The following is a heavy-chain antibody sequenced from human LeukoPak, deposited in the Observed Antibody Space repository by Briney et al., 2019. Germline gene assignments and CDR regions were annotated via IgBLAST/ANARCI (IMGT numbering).Heavy chain of an antibody. CDR2: IYTSGSI. Sequence: SETLSLTCAVYGGSFSGYYWSWIRQPAGKGLEWIWRIYTSGSITYNPSLKSRVSMSVDTPKNQLSLKLSSVTAADTAVYYCARQTYYYGSGRFYNAGHWFDPWGQGTLVTVSS. CDR1: GGSFSGYY. J-gene: IGHJ5*02. CDR3: ARQTYYYGSGRFYNAGHWFDP. V-gene: IGHV4-59*10. D-gene: IGHD3-10*01.